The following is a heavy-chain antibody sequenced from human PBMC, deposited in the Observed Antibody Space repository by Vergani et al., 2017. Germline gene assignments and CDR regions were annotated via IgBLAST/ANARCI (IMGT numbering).Heavy chain of an antibody. CDR3: ASDTHNGQRADR. CDR1: FDSIRNLY. V-gene: IGHV4-59*11. J-gene: IGHJ5*02. D-gene: IGHD2-15*01. CDR2: IHYSENT. Sequence: QVQLQESGPGLVKSSETLSLTCSVSFDSIRNLYCNWIRQPPGKGLEWIGSIHYSENTNYNPSLKTRFTISVDTYKNQFSLTLTSVTAADTAVYYCASDTHNGQRADRWGQGILVTVTS.